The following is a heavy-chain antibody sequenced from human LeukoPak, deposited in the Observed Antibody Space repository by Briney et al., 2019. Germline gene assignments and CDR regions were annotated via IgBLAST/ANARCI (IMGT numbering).Heavy chain of an antibody. J-gene: IGHJ4*02. CDR3: ARGARTYYDFWSGYPGGYYFDY. V-gene: IGHV4-39*07. D-gene: IGHD3-3*01. Sequence: SETLSLTCTVSGGSISNGTYYWGWLRRPPNKGLEWIGTFFSGGSTYYNPSLKSRVTISVDTSKNQFSLKLSSITAADTAVYYCARGARTYYDFWSGYPGGYYFDYWGQGTLVTVSS. CDR1: GGSISNGTYY. CDR2: FFSGGST.